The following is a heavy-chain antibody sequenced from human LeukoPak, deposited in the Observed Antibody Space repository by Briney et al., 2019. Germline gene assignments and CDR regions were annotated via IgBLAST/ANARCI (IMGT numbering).Heavy chain of an antibody. D-gene: IGHD3-10*01. CDR1: GFTFSNTW. CDR2: IQSKTDGGTT. V-gene: IGHV3-15*01. J-gene: IGHJ4*02. CDR3: ATLTVRGVINI. Sequence: GGSLRLSCAASGFTFSNTWMNWVGQAPGKGMEWVGRIQSKTDGGTTEYGAAVKGRFTITRDDSKTTLYLQMNSLKTEDTAVYYCATLTVRGVINIWGQGTLVTVSS.